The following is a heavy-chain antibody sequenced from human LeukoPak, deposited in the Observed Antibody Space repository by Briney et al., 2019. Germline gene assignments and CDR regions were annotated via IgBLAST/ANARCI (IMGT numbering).Heavy chain of an antibody. D-gene: IGHD5-12*01. CDR3: ARQARVAMAHGGFDY. V-gene: IGHV5-51*01. CDR2: IYPGDSDT. CDR1: GYSFTSYW. J-gene: IGHJ4*02. Sequence: GESLKISCKGSGYSFTSYWIGWVRQMPGEGLEWMGIIYPGDSDTRYSPSFQGQVTISADKSISTAYLQWSSLKASDTAMYYCARQARVAMAHGGFDYWGQGTLVTVSS.